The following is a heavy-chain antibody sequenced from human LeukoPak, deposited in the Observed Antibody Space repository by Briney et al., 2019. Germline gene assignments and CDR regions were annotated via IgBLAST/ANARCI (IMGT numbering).Heavy chain of an antibody. Sequence: ASVKVSCKASGGTISSYSTSWVRQAPGQGLEWMGRIIPILGLVDYAQRFQGKVTITADKSTSTVYMEMSSLRFEDTALYYCATQLTGATDDYWGRGTLVTVSS. J-gene: IGHJ4*02. CDR2: IIPILGLV. V-gene: IGHV1-69*02. CDR1: GGTISSYS. CDR3: ATQLTGATDDY. D-gene: IGHD5-12*01.